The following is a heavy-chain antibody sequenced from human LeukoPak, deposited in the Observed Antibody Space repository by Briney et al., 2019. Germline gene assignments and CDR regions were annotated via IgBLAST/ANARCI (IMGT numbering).Heavy chain of an antibody. D-gene: IGHD2-2*01. J-gene: IGHJ5*02. CDR2: INHSGST. Sequence: SETLSLTCAVYGGSFSGYYWSWIRQPPGKGLEWIWEINHSGSTNYNPSLKSRVTISVDTSKNQFSLKLSSVTAADTAVYYCARVLPAAPNWFDPWGQGTLVTVSS. CDR3: ARVLPAAPNWFDP. V-gene: IGHV4-34*01. CDR1: GGSFSGYY.